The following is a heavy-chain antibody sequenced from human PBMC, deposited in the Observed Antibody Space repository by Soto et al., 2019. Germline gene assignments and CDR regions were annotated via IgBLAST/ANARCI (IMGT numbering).Heavy chain of an antibody. Sequence: GPGAKKPGASVKVSCKASGYTFATSTISWLRQAPGQGPEWMGWIKAYSGNTNYAQKLQGRFTMTTDTSTSTAYMELRSLTTDDTAIYYCAIADSGDDDYWGQGTLVTVSS. V-gene: IGHV1-18*01. D-gene: IGHD4-17*01. CDR2: IKAYSGNT. J-gene: IGHJ4*02. CDR3: AIADSGDDDY. CDR1: GYTFATST.